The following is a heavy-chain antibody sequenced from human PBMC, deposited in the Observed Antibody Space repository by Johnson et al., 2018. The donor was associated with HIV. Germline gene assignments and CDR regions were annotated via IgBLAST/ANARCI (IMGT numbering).Heavy chain of an antibody. J-gene: IGHJ3*02. CDR1: GFTFSSYA. CDR2: ILYDGNNK. D-gene: IGHD5-12*01. Sequence: QVQLVESGGGVVQPGRSLRLSCAASGFTFSSYAMHWVRQAPGKGLEWVALILYDGNNKFYADSVEGRFTISRDNSKNTLYLQMNSLRTEDTALYYCARAQVATIWGGTFDIWGQGTMVTVSS. V-gene: IGHV3-30-3*01. CDR3: ARAQVATIWGGTFDI.